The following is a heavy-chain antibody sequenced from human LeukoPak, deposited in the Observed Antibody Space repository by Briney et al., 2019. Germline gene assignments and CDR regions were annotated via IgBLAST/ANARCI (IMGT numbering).Heavy chain of an antibody. J-gene: IGHJ4*02. V-gene: IGHV1-69*05. CDR2: IIPIFGTA. CDR1: GGTFSSYA. CDR3: ARTHRYCTNGVCYTRLDY. D-gene: IGHD2-8*01. Sequence: GASVKVSCKASGGTFSSYAISWVRQAPGRGLEWMGRIIPIFGTANYAQKFQGRVTITTDESTSTAYMELSSLRSEDTAVYYCARTHRYCTNGVCYTRLDYWGQGTLVTVSS.